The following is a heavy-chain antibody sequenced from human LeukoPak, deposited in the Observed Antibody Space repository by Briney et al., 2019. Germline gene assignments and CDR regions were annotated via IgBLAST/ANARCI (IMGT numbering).Heavy chain of an antibody. D-gene: IGHD3-22*01. J-gene: IGHJ3*02. CDR2: ISGSGGST. V-gene: IGHV3-23*01. CDR1: GFTFSSYG. Sequence: PGGSLRLSCAASGFTFSSYGMSWVRQAPGKGLEWVSAISGSGGSTYYADSVKGRFTISRDNAKNSLYLQMNSLRAEDTAVYYCASWDITMIVVEPGWAFDIWGQGTMVTVSS. CDR3: ASWDITMIVVEPGWAFDI.